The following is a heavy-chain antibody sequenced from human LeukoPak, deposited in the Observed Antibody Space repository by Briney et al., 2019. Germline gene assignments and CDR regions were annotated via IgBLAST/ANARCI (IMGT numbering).Heavy chain of an antibody. CDR3: TPFAPPAYITGTGNGIGY. D-gene: IGHD1-20*01. CDR2: IRSKANSYAT. V-gene: IGHV3-73*01. Sequence: PGGSLRLSCAASGFTFSGSAMHWVRQASGKGLEWVGRIRSKANSYATAYAASVKGRFTISRDDSKNTAYLQMNSLKTEDTAVYYCTPFAPPAYITGTGNGIGYGGQGTLVTVSS. CDR1: GFTFSGSA. J-gene: IGHJ4*02.